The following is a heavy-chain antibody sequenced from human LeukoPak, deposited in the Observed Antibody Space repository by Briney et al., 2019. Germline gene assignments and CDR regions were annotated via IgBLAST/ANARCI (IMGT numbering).Heavy chain of an antibody. Sequence: GGSLRLSCVASGFTFSNYWMSWVRQAPGKGLEWVANIKQDGSDRYYVDSVKGRFTISRDNAKNSLYLQMNSLRAEDTAVYYCARDAYDFWSGLKNWFDPWGQGTLVTVSS. J-gene: IGHJ5*02. CDR3: ARDAYDFWSGLKNWFDP. CDR2: IKQDGSDR. CDR1: GFTFSNYW. D-gene: IGHD3-3*01. V-gene: IGHV3-7*03.